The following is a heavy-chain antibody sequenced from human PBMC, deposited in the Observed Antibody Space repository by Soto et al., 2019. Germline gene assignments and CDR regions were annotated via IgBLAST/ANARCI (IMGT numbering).Heavy chain of an antibody. D-gene: IGHD2-2*01. CDR3: ARDFSPMLHEEYFQH. CDR1: GFTFSSYS. V-gene: IGHV3-21*01. J-gene: IGHJ1*01. CDR2: ISSSSSYI. Sequence: VQLVESGGGLVQPGGSLRLSCAASGFTFSSYSMNWVRQAPGKGLEWVSSISSSSSYIYYADSVKGRFTISRDNAKNSLYLQMNSLRAEDTAVYYCARDFSPMLHEEYFQHWGQGTLVTVSS.